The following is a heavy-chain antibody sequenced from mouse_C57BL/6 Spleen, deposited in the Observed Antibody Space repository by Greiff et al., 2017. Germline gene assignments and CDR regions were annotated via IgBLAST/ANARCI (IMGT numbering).Heavy chain of an antibody. CDR1: GYTFTSYW. CDR2: IHPSDSDT. Sequence: VQLQQPGAELVKPGASVKVSCKASGYTFTSYWMHWVKQRPGQGLEWIGRIHPSDSDTNYNQKFKGKATLTVDKSSSTAYMQRSSLTSEDSAVYYCAMGAYGNYFDYWGQGTTLTVSS. CDR3: AMGAYGNYFDY. D-gene: IGHD2-1*01. J-gene: IGHJ2*01. V-gene: IGHV1-74*01.